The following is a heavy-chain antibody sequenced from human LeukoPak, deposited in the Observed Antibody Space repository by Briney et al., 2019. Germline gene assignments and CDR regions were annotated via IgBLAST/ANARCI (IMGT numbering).Heavy chain of an antibody. J-gene: IGHJ4*02. CDR1: GFTVSSNY. D-gene: IGHD1-1*01. Sequence: PGGSLRLSCAASGFTVSSNYMSWVRQAPGKGLEWVSVIYGGGSTYYADSVKGRFTISRDNSKNTLYLQMNSLRAEDTAVYYCARDWNGRGLFDYWGQGTLVTVSS. V-gene: IGHV3-53*01. CDR3: ARDWNGRGLFDY. CDR2: IYGGGST.